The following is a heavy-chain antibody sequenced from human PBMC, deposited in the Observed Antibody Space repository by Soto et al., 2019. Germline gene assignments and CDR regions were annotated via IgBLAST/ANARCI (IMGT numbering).Heavy chain of an antibody. CDR3: AKTIVAASGYYFDH. D-gene: IGHD2-21*01. CDR2: ISGGSSYT. Sequence: QVQLVESGGGLVKPGGSLRLAGAASGFSFGDSYMSWVRQAPGKGLEWLSYISGGSSYTNYADSVKGRFTISRDNAKRSLYLEMNSLRADDTAVYYCAKTIVAASGYYFDHWGQGNLVTVSS. CDR1: GFSFGDSY. J-gene: IGHJ4*02. V-gene: IGHV3-11*06.